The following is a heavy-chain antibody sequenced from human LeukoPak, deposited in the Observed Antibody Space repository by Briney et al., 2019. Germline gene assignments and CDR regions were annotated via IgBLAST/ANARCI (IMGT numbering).Heavy chain of an antibody. J-gene: IGHJ4*02. CDR1: GFTFNSYG. Sequence: GGSLRLSCAASGFTFNSYGMHWVRQAPGKGLEWVAVISYDGSNKNYADSVKGRFTISRDNSKNTLYLQMNSLKAEDTAVYYCARDSWRYYYDSSGPFDYWGQGTLVTVSS. D-gene: IGHD3-22*01. CDR2: ISYDGSNK. V-gene: IGHV3-30-3*01. CDR3: ARDSWRYYYDSSGPFDY.